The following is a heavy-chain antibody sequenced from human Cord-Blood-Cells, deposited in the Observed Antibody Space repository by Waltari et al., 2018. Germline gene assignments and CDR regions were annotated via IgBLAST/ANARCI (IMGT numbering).Heavy chain of an antibody. V-gene: IGHV3-30*18. CDR3: AKDHGAFDI. CDR2: ISYDGSNK. Sequence: QVQLVESGGGVVQPGRSLRLSCAASGFTFSSYGMPWVRQAPGKGLEWVAVISYDGSNKDYADSVKGRFTISRDNSKNTLYLQMNSLRAEDTAVYYCAKDHGAFDIWGQGTMVTVSS. J-gene: IGHJ3*02. CDR1: GFTFSSYG.